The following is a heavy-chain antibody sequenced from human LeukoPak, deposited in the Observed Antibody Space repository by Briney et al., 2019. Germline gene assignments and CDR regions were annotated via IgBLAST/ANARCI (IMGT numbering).Heavy chain of an antibody. CDR2: INHSGST. V-gene: IGHV4-34*01. D-gene: IGHD3-16*02. CDR1: GGSFSGYY. J-gene: IGHJ4*02. Sequence: SETLSLTCAVYGGSFSGYYWSWIHQPPGKGLEWIGEINHSGSTNYNPSLKSRVTISVDTSNNQFSLKLSSVTAADTAVYYCARHGTDFVWGSYRTFDYWGQGTLVTVSS. CDR3: ARHGTDFVWGSYRTFDY.